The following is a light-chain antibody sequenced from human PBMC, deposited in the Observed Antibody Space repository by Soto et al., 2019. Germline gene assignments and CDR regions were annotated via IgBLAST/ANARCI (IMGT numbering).Light chain of an antibody. CDR3: QQYNNWPRWT. Sequence: EIVMTQSPATLSVSPGERATLSCRASPSVSSNLAWYQQKPGQAPRLLIYGSSTRATGIPARFSGRWPGTEFTLTISSLQSEDFAVYDCQQYNNWPRWTFGQGTKVEI. CDR1: PSVSSN. CDR2: GSS. V-gene: IGKV3-15*01. J-gene: IGKJ1*01.